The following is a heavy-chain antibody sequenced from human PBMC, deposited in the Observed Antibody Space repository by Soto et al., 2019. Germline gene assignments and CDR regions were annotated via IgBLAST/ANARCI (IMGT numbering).Heavy chain of an antibody. CDR3: ATLTYYDFWSGYSNPENDAFDI. Sequence: GGSLRLSCAASGFTFSSYGMHWVRQAPGKGLEWVAVISYDGSNKYYADSVKGRFTISRDNSKNTLYLQMNSLRAEDTAVYYCATLTYYDFWSGYSNPENDAFDIWGQGTMVTVSS. J-gene: IGHJ3*02. CDR2: ISYDGSNK. CDR1: GFTFSSYG. V-gene: IGHV3-30*03. D-gene: IGHD3-3*01.